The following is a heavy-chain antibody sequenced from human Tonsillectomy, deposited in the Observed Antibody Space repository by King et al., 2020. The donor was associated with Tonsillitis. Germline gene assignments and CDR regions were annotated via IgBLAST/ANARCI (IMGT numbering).Heavy chain of an antibody. J-gene: IGHJ6*03. CDR2: IRIKPYGGTT. CDR1: GFTFGVYA. D-gene: IGHD3-10*01. CDR3: TRDRVTMVRGVDYYYMDV. Sequence: EVQLVESGGGLVQPGRSLRLACTTSGFTFGVYAMSWIRQAPGKGLEWVGFIRIKPYGGTTEYAASVKGRFTISRDDSKNIAYLQMNSLKTEDTAVYYCTRDRVTMVRGVDYYYMDVWGKGTTVTVSS. V-gene: IGHV3-49*03.